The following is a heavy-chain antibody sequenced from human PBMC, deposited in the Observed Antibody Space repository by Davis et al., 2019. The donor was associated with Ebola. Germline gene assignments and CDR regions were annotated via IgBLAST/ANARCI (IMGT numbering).Heavy chain of an antibody. CDR2: INAGNGNT. Sequence: ASVKVSCKASGYTFTSYAMHWVRQAPGQRLEWMGWINAGNGNTKYSQKFQGRVTITRDTSASTAYMELSSLRSEDTAVYYCARDPLSVAANSFGMDVWGQGTTVTVSS. J-gene: IGHJ6*02. CDR1: GYTFTSYA. V-gene: IGHV1-3*01. CDR3: ARDPLSVAANSFGMDV. D-gene: IGHD2-15*01.